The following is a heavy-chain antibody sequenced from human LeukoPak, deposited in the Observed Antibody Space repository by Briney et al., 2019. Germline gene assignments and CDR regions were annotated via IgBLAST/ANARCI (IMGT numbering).Heavy chain of an antibody. J-gene: IGHJ4*02. CDR3: VKGSLYSSGCYDY. CDR2: ISGSGVGT. V-gene: IGHV3-23*01. CDR1: GFTFRSYA. Sequence: GGSLRLSCAASGFTFRSYAMNWVRQVPGEGLEWVSGISGSGVGTYYADSVKGRFTISRDNSNNTLFLQMNSLRAEDTAVYYCVKGSLYSSGCYDYWGQGTLVSVSA. D-gene: IGHD6-19*01.